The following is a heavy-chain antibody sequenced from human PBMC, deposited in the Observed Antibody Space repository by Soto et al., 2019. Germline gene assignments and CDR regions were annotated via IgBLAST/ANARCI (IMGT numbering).Heavy chain of an antibody. Sequence: EVQLVESGGGLVQPGGSLRLSCAASGFTVSSNCMSWVRQAPGKGLKWVSVIYSGGSTYYADSVKGRFTISRDNSKNTLYLQMNSLRAEDTAVYYCARESLNHPPPHDAFDIWGQGTMVTVSS. CDR1: GFTVSSNC. CDR2: IYSGGST. V-gene: IGHV3-66*01. J-gene: IGHJ3*02. CDR3: ARESLNHPPPHDAFDI.